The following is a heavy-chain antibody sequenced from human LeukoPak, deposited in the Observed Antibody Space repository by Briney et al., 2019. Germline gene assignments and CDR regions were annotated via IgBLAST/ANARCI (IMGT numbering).Heavy chain of an antibody. Sequence: PGGSLRLSCAASGFTFSSYAVSWVRQAPGKGLEWVSAISGSGGSTYYADSVKGRFTISRDNSKNTLYLQMNSLRAEDTAVYYCAKGLRDIVAFMDVWGIGTTVTVSS. D-gene: IGHD5-12*01. V-gene: IGHV3-23*01. J-gene: IGHJ6*03. CDR2: ISGSGGST. CDR3: AKGLRDIVAFMDV. CDR1: GFTFSSYA.